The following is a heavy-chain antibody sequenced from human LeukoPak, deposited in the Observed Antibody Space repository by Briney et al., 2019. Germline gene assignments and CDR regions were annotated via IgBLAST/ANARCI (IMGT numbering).Heavy chain of an antibody. J-gene: IGHJ4*02. V-gene: IGHV3-23*01. Sequence: GGSLRLSCAASGFTFSNYAMNWVRQAPGRRLEWVSAINAGDFSTYYADSVKGRFTISRDNYRNILYLQMTGLRAEDTAVYYCAKEYKWNPHYFDYWGQGSLVTVSS. CDR2: INAGDFST. D-gene: IGHD1-20*01. CDR3: AKEYKWNPHYFDY. CDR1: GFTFSNYA.